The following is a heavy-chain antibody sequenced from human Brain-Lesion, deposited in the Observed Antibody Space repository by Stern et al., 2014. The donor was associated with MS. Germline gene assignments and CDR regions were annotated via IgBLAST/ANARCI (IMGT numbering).Heavy chain of an antibody. CDR1: GFSFSTYA. J-gene: IGHJ1*01. Sequence: EMQLVESGGGLVQPGGSLRLSCAASGFSFSTYAMSWVRQTPGKGLQWVSVISGPGGPTYYADSVKGRFTISRDNSKNTLYLQMDSLRADDTAVYYCAKWPHHIAVAGTRYFQHWGQGTLVTVSS. V-gene: IGHV3-23*04. D-gene: IGHD6-19*01. CDR2: ISGPGGPT. CDR3: AKWPHHIAVAGTRYFQH.